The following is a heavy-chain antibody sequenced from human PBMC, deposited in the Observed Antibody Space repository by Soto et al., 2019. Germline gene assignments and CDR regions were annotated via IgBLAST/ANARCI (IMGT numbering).Heavy chain of an antibody. J-gene: IGHJ3*02. V-gene: IGHV4-31*03. CDR2: IYYSGST. CDR1: GGSISSGGYY. Sequence: QVQLQESGPGLVKPSQTLSLTCTVSGGSISSGGYYWSWIREHPGKGLEWIGYIYYSGSTYYNPSLKSRVTISVVTSKNQFSLKLSSVTAADTAVYYCARVVVVVAAGAFDIWGQGTMVTVSS. CDR3: ARVVVVVAAGAFDI. D-gene: IGHD2-15*01.